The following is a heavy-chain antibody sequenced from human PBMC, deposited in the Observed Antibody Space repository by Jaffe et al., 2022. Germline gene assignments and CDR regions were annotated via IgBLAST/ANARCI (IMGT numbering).Heavy chain of an antibody. CDR2: IYTSGST. CDR1: GGSISSGSYY. V-gene: IGHV4-61*02. J-gene: IGHJ6*03. CDR3: ARDSVDSSGYSTYYYYYYMDV. D-gene: IGHD3-22*01. Sequence: QVQLQESGPGLVKPSQTLSLTCTVSGGSISSGSYYWSWIRQPAGKGLEWIGRIYTSGSTNYNPSLKSRVTISVDTSKNQFSLKLSSVTAADTAVYYCARDSVDSSGYSTYYYYYYMDVWGKGTTVTVSS.